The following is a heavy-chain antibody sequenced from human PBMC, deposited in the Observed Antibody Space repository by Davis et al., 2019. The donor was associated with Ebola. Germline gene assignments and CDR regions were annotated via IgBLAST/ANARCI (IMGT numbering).Heavy chain of an antibody. CDR1: GFTFSSYA. CDR2: ISGSGGST. Sequence: GESLKISCAASGFTFSSYAMSWVRQAPGKGLEWVSAISGSGGSTYYADSVKGRFTISRDNAKNSLYLQMNSLRAEDTAVYYCARPSGSDGDYCYWGQGTLVTVSS. J-gene: IGHJ4*02. D-gene: IGHD1-26*01. V-gene: IGHV3-23*01. CDR3: ARPSGSDGDYCY.